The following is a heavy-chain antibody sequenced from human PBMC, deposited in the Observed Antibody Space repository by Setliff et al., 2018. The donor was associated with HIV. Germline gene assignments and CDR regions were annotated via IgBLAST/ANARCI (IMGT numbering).Heavy chain of an antibody. CDR3: SRWPFDY. D-gene: IGHD5-12*01. CDR1: GFTFSNYA. V-gene: IGHV3-30*07. CDR2: ISYDGSSK. Sequence: PGGSLRLSCAASGFTFSNYAIHWVRQAPGKGLEWVAVISYDGSSKYYADSVRGRFTIPRDDAKGSVFLQMNSLRTEDTAVYFCSRWPFDYWGPGTLVTVSS. J-gene: IGHJ4*02.